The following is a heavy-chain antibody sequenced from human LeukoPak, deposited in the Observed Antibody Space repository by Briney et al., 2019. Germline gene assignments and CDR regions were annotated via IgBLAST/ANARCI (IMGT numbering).Heavy chain of an antibody. V-gene: IGHV3-66*01. CDR2: TYSYGKT. Sequence: GGSLRLSCAASGLIVSSNYMSWVRHAPGKGLEWVSITYSYGKTNYADSVKGRFTIPRDNSKNTLSLQTNSRRAEDTAVYYCACSGPYGKGGVMTDYWGEGTLVTVSS. J-gene: IGHJ4*02. CDR1: GLIVSSNY. CDR3: ACSGPYGKGGVMTDY. D-gene: IGHD2-21*01.